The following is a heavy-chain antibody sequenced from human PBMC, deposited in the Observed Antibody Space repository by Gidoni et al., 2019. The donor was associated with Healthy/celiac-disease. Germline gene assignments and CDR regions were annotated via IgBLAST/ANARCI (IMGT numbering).Heavy chain of an antibody. Sequence: QVQLVQSGAEVKKPWSSVNVSCKASGGTFSSYAISWVRQAPGQGLEWMGRIIPILGIANYAQKFQGRVTITADKSTSTAYMELSSLRSEDTAVYYCARGEVTPSPGAYWGQGTLVTVSS. CDR3: ARGEVTPSPGAY. CDR1: GGTFSSYA. CDR2: IIPILGIA. D-gene: IGHD3-16*01. V-gene: IGHV1-69*04. J-gene: IGHJ4*02.